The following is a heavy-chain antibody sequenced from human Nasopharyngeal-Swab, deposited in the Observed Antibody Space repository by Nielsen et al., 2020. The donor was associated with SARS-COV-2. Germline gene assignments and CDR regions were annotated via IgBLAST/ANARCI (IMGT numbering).Heavy chain of an antibody. CDR1: GGSFSGYY. Sequence: SETLSLTCAVYGGSFSGYYWSWIRQPPGKGLGWIGEINHSGSTNYNPSLKSRVTISVDTSKNQFSLKLSSVTAADTAVYYCARAPYGIDPWGQGTLVTVSS. D-gene: IGHD4-17*01. V-gene: IGHV4-34*01. CDR2: INHSGST. CDR3: ARAPYGIDP. J-gene: IGHJ5*02.